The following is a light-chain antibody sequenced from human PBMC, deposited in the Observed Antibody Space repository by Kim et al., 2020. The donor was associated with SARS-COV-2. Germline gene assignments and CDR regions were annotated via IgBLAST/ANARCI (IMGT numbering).Light chain of an antibody. V-gene: IGLV2-8*01. CDR1: SSDVGGDKY. CDR2: EIS. CDR3: ISYAGSSNYV. J-gene: IGLJ1*01. Sequence: GQSVTISCTGTSSDVGGDKYVSWYQQHPGKAPKLMIYEISKRPSGVPDRFSGSKSGNTAYLTVSGLQPEDEADYYCISYAGSSNYVFGTGTKVTVL.